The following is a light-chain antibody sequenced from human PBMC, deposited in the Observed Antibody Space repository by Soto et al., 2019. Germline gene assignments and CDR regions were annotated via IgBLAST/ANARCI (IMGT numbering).Light chain of an antibody. CDR3: QLYGSSLWT. J-gene: IGKJ1*01. V-gene: IGKV3-11*01. Sequence: EIVFTQYPATLSLSPGERYTLSCRASQSVSSYLLWYQQKPGQAPRLLIYDVSNRATGIPARFSGSGSGTDFTLTISSLEPEDFAVYYCQLYGSSLWTVGPGTQVEIK. CDR1: QSVSSY. CDR2: DVS.